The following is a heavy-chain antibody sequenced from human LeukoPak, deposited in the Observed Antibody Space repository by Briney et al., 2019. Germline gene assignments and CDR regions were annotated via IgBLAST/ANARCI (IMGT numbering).Heavy chain of an antibody. V-gene: IGHV3-49*04. Sequence: GGSLRLSCTASGFTFGDYAMSWVRQAPGKGLEWVGFIRSKAYGGTTEYAASVKGRFTISRDDSKSIAYLQMNSLKTEDTAVYYCTRAPIYSSSTSCYSYYFDYWGQGTLVTVSS. CDR1: GFTFGDYA. CDR3: TRAPIYSSSTSCYSYYFDY. D-gene: IGHD2-2*01. J-gene: IGHJ4*02. CDR2: IRSKAYGGTT.